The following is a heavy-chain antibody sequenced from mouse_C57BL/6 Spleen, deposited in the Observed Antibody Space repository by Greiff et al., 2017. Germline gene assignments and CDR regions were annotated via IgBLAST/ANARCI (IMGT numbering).Heavy chain of an antibody. Sequence: VQLQQSGPGLVQPSQSLSITCTVSGFSLTSYGVHWVRQSPGKGLEWLGVIWSGGSTDYNAAFISRLSISKDNSKSKVFFKMNSLQADDTAIYYCARNGGTYYSNYDYFDYWGQGTTLTVSS. CDR2: IWSGGST. J-gene: IGHJ2*01. D-gene: IGHD2-5*01. CDR1: GFSLTSYG. V-gene: IGHV2-2*01. CDR3: ARNGGTYYSNYDYFDY.